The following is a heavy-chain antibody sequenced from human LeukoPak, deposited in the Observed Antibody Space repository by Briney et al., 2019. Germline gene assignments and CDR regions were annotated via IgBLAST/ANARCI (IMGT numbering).Heavy chain of an antibody. V-gene: IGHV3-23*01. J-gene: IGHJ6*03. Sequence: GGSLRLSCAASGFTFSSYGMTWVRQAPGKGLEWVSAISGSGGSTYYADSVKGRFTISRDNSKNTLYLQMNSLRAEDTAVYYCAKDRVATERYYMDVWGKGTTVTIPS. CDR3: AKDRVATERYYMDV. D-gene: IGHD6-13*01. CDR2: ISGSGGST. CDR1: GFTFSSYG.